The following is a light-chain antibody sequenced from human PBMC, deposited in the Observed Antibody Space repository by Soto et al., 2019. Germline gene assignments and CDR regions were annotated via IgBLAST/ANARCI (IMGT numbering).Light chain of an antibody. J-gene: IGKJ4*01. CDR3: QQSYSIPLT. Sequence: DIQMTQSPSSLSASIGDRISITCRASQSIDNYLNWYQQKPGRAPELLMYSASSLQSGVPSRFSGRGSGTDFTLTISILQPEDFATYLCQQSYSIPLTFGGGTKVDIK. V-gene: IGKV1-39*01. CDR2: SAS. CDR1: QSIDNY.